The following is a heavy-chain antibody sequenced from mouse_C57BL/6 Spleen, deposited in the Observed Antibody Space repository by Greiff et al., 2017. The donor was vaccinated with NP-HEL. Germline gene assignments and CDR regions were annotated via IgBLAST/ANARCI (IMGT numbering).Heavy chain of an antibody. D-gene: IGHD1-1*01. V-gene: IGHV5-9-1*02. CDR1: GFTFSSYA. J-gene: IGHJ4*01. CDR2: ISSGGDYI. Sequence: DVHLVESGEGLVKPGGSLKLSCAASGFTFSSYAMSWVRQTPEKRLEWVAYISSGGDYIYYADTVKGRFTISRDNARNTLYLQMSSLKSEDTAMYYCTRVLLRYPVSYAMDYWGQGTSVTVSS. CDR3: TRVLLRYPVSYAMDY.